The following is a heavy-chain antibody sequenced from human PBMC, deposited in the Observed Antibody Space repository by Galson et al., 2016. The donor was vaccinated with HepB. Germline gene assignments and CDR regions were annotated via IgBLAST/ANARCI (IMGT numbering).Heavy chain of an antibody. V-gene: IGHV4-39*01. J-gene: IGHJ4*02. CDR2: AYYDGNT. D-gene: IGHD6-19*01. CDR1: GVSIGSSGHY. Sequence: SETLSLTCTVSGVSIGSSGHYWGWIRQPPGKGLEWIGSAYYDGNTYYNPSLRSRVTISVDTSKNQFSLTLTSVTAGDTSVYFCARRADYRTGWFLSYFDFWGLGTLVTVSS. CDR3: ARRADYRTGWFLSYFDF.